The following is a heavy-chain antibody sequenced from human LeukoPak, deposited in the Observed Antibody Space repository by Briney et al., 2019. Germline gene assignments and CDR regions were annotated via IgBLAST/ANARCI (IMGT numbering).Heavy chain of an antibody. V-gene: IGHV4-59*02. D-gene: IGHD6-19*01. J-gene: IGHJ4*02. CDR3: ARHSSGWHFDS. Sequence: ETLSLTCSVSGVSVSNHYWSWIRQPPGKGLEWIGWFYYSGGTYFNPSLGSRVTISAGTSRNHLPLNLRSLTTADTAVYYCARHSSGWHFDSWGQGALVTVSS. CDR2: FYYSGGT. CDR1: GVSVSNHY.